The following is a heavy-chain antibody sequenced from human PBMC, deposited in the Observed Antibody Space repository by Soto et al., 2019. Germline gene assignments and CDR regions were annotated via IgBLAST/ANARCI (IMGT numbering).Heavy chain of an antibody. D-gene: IGHD6-13*01. CDR3: AREGSSSYFDY. Sequence: EVQLVESGGGLVQPGGSLRLSCAASGFTFSSYWMSWVRQAPGKGLEWVANIKQDGSEKYYVDSVKGRFTISRDNAKNSLYLQMNSLRAEDTVVYYCAREGSSSYFDYWGQGTLVTVSS. CDR1: GFTFSSYW. CDR2: IKQDGSEK. J-gene: IGHJ4*02. V-gene: IGHV3-7*01.